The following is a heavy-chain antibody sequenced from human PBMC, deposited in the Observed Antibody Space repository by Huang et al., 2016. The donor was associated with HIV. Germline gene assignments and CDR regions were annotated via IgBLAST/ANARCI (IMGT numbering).Heavy chain of an antibody. J-gene: IGHJ6*02. V-gene: IGHV4-34*02. CDR3: VRQWTILEWLLGLDV. CDR2: VNDSGAT. CDR1: GGSFTGNS. D-gene: IGHD3-3*01. Sequence: QMQLQQRGAGLLKPSETLSLTCGVSGGSFTGNSLTWIRQAPGKGLEWIGEVNDSGATNYNPSLNGRVTISLDKSNRDLSLNLRSVTAADTAVYYCVRQWTILEWLLGLDVWGQGTTVIVSS.